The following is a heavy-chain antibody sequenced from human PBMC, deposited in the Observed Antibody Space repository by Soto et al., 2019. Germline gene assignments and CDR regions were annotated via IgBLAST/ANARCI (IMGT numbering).Heavy chain of an antibody. J-gene: IGHJ4*02. V-gene: IGHV1-24*01. CDR1: GYTLTELS. CDR2: FDPEDGET. D-gene: IGHD6-13*01. Sequence: ASVKVSCKVSGYTLTELSMHWVRQAPGKGPKRIGGFDPEDGETIYAQKFKGRVTMTEDTYTDTAYIELSSLRSVDTALFYCAKDQTIAAADFDHWGQGTLVTVSS. CDR3: AKDQTIAAADFDH.